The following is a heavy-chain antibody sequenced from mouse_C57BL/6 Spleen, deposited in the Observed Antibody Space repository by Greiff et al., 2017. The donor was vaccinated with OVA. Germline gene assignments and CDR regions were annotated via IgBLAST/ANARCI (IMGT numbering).Heavy chain of an antibody. CDR2: INPNNGGT. CDR3: AREELPFDY. J-gene: IGHJ2*01. D-gene: IGHD2-1*01. Sequence: EVKLQQSGPELVKPGASVKISCKASGYTFTDYYMNWVKQSHGKSLEWIGDINPNNGGTSYNQKFKGKATLTVDKSSSTAYMELRSLTSEDSAVYYCAREELPFDYWGQGTTLTVSS. CDR1: GYTFTDYY. V-gene: IGHV1-26*01.